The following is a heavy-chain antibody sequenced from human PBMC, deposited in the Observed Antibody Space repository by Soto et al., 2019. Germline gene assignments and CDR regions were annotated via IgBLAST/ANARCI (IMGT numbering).Heavy chain of an antibody. D-gene: IGHD3-16*01. CDR1: GFTFTSSA. CDR3: AAASKRSTLGAIMDV. Sequence: GASVKVSCKASGFTFTSSAVQWVRQARGQRLEWIGWIVVGSGNTNYAQKFQERINITRDMSTSTAYMELSSLIPEDTAVYYCAAASKRSTLGAIMDVWGKGTTVTVSS. CDR2: IVVGSGNT. V-gene: IGHV1-58*01. J-gene: IGHJ6*03.